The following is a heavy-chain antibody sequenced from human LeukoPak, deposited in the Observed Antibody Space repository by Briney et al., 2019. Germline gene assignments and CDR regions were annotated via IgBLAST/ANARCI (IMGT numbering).Heavy chain of an antibody. D-gene: IGHD5-24*01. J-gene: IGHJ4*02. CDR3: AGGWLPDKTDF. V-gene: IGHV4-39*07. Sequence: SETLSLTCNVFGGSINDPNYYWGWIRQSPGEELEWIGSLFYDGTTYYNPSFKSRVTISADTSNNHFSLRLTSVTAADTAVYYCAGGWLPDKTDFWGQGTLVTVSA. CDR2: LFYDGTT. CDR1: GGSINDPNYY.